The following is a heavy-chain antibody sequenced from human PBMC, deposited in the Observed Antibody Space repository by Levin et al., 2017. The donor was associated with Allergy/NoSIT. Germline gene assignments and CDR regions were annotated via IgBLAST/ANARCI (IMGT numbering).Heavy chain of an antibody. CDR3: ARSIKGPFDY. J-gene: IGHJ4*02. CDR1: GDSISSGGYY. CDR2: ISYSGST. V-gene: IGHV4-31*03. Sequence: PSETLSLTCTVSGDSISSGGYYWSWIRQERGKGLECIGYISYSGSTYYNPSLKSRVTISVDTSKNQFSLKLRSVTAADTAVYYCARSIKGPFDYWGQGTLVTVSS.